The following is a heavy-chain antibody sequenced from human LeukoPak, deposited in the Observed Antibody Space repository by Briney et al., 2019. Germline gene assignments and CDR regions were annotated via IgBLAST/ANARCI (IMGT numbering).Heavy chain of an antibody. CDR3: ARVRRSLNWFDS. Sequence: PSETLSLTCTVSGGSISSGGYYWSWIRQHPGKGLEWIGYIYYSGSTYYNPSLKSRVTISVDTSKNQFSLKLSSVTDADTAVYYCARVRRSLNWFDSWGQGTLVTVSS. D-gene: IGHD3-3*01. V-gene: IGHV4-31*03. CDR2: IYYSGST. J-gene: IGHJ5*01. CDR1: GGSISSGGYY.